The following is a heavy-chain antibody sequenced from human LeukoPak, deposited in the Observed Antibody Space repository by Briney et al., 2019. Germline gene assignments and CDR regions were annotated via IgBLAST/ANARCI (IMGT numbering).Heavy chain of an antibody. V-gene: IGHV3-33*01. CDR3: ARAVGPFDY. D-gene: IGHD2-15*01. CDR2: IWNDGSNK. Sequence: GRSLTLSCAASGFTFSTYGMHWVRQAPGKGLEWVSVIWNDGSNKYYADSVKGRFTISRDNSRNTLYLQMNSLSVEDTAVYYCARAVGPFDYWGQGTLVTVSS. CDR1: GFTFSTYG. J-gene: IGHJ4*02.